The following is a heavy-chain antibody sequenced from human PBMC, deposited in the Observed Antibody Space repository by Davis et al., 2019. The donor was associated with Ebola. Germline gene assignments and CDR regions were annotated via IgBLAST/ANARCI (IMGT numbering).Heavy chain of an antibody. D-gene: IGHD6-13*01. CDR1: GYSFTSYW. CDR3: ARLGLGTYDYYYGMDV. J-gene: IGHJ6*02. V-gene: IGHV5-51*01. Sequence: KVSCKGSGYSFTSYWISWVRQMPGKGLEWMGIIYPGDSDTRYSPSFQGQVTISADKSISTAYLQWSSLKASDTAMYYCARLGLGTYDYYYGMDVWGQGTTVTVSS. CDR2: IYPGDSDT.